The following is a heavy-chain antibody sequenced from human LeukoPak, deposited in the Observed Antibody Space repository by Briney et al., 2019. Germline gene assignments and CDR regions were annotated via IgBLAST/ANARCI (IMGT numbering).Heavy chain of an antibody. CDR1: GYTFTSYD. CDR2: MNPNSGNT. V-gene: IGHV1-18*01. J-gene: IGHJ4*02. D-gene: IGHD3-10*01. CDR3: ARLLWFGESDEY. Sequence: ASVKVSCKASGYTFTSYDINWVRQATGQGLEWMGWMNPNSGNTNYAQKLQGRVTMTTDTSTSTAYMELRSLRSDDTAVYYCARLLWFGESDEYWGQGTLVTVSS.